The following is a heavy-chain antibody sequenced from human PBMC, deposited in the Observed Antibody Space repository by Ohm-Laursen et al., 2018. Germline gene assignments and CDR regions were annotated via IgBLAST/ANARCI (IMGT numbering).Heavy chain of an antibody. D-gene: IGHD3-22*01. CDR2: IKGDGGRI. Sequence: LRLSCAASGFTFSSYWMHWVRQGPGKGLVWVSGIKGDGGRINYADSVKGRFTISRDNAKNTLYLQMNSLGVEDTAVYYCLSGSGYSSTWGQGTMVTVSS. J-gene: IGHJ3*01. CDR3: LSGSGYSST. V-gene: IGHV3-74*01. CDR1: GFTFSSYW.